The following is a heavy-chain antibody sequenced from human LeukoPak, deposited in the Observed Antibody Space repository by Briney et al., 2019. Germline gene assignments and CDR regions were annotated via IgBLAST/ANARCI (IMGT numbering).Heavy chain of an antibody. D-gene: IGHD5-18*01. CDR2: ITPIFGTT. CDR3: AYGYSYIAL. V-gene: IGHV1-69*01. J-gene: IGHJ4*02. Sequence: GSSVKVSCKASGGTFSSYVFTWVRQAPCQGLEWMGGITPIFGTTDYAEKFQGRLTITADASTYTACMELSSLRSEDSAVYYCAYGYSYIALWGQGTLDTVFS. CDR1: GGTFSSYV.